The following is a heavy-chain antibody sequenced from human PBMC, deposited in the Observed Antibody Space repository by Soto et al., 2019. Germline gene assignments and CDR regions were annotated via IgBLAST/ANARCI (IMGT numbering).Heavy chain of an antibody. D-gene: IGHD3-3*01. CDR2: ISAYNGNT. V-gene: IGHV1-18*01. Sequence: ASVKVSCKASGYTFTSYGISWVRQAPGQGLEWIGWISAYNGNTNYAQKLQGRVTMTTDTSTSTAYMELRSLRSDDTAVYYCARGAYTVWSGKNWFDPWGQGTLVTV. CDR3: ARGAYTVWSGKNWFDP. CDR1: GYTFTSYG. J-gene: IGHJ5*02.